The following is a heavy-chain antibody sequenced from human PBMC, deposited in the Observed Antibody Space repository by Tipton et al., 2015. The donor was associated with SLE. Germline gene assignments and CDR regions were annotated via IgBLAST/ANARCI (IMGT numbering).Heavy chain of an antibody. D-gene: IGHD2/OR15-2a*01. Sequence: GSLRLSCAASGFTVSSNYMSWVRQAPGKGLEWVSVIYSGGSTYYADSVKGRFTISRDNSKNTLYLQMNSLRAEDTAMYYCATVPTSYCNSTTCSLLDYYFDNWGQGTLVTVSS. CDR1: GFTVSSNY. CDR2: IYSGGST. CDR3: ATVPTSYCNSTTCSLLDYYFDN. V-gene: IGHV3-53*05. J-gene: IGHJ4*02.